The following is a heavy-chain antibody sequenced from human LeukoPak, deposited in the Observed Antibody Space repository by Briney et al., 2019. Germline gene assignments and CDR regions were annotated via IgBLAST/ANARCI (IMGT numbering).Heavy chain of an antibody. J-gene: IGHJ5*02. CDR2: ISSSGSYI. Sequence: GGSLRLSCAASGFTFSTYSMNWVRQAPGMGLEWVSSISSSGSYIYYADSVKGRFTVSRDNAKNSLYLQMNSLRAEDTAVYYCAKCSGGNCYHSDDHWGQGTLVTVSP. CDR3: AKCSGGNCYHSDDH. V-gene: IGHV3-21*01. D-gene: IGHD2-15*01. CDR1: GFTFSTYS.